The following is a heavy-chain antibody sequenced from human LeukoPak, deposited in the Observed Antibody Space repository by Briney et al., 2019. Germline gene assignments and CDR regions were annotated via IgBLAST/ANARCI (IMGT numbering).Heavy chain of an antibody. V-gene: IGHV4-34*01. Sequence: SEALSLTCAVYGGSFSGYYWSWIRQPPGKGLEWIGEINHSGSTNYNPSLKSRVTISVDTSKNQFSLKLSSVTAADTAVYYCARGPGAAAAIPGRRSGLDPWGQGTLVTVSS. CDR2: INHSGST. CDR3: ARGPGAAAAIPGRRSGLDP. D-gene: IGHD2-2*02. J-gene: IGHJ5*02. CDR1: GGSFSGYY.